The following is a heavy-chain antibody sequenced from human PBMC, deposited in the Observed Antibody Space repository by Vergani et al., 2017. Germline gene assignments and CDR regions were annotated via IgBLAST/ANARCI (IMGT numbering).Heavy chain of an antibody. D-gene: IGHD4-17*01. Sequence: QVQLVQSGAEVKKPGASVKVSCKASGYTFTSYAMDWVRQAPGQGLEWMGWINTNTGNPTYAQGFTGRFVFSLDTSVSTAYLQISSLKAEDTAVYYCARGPTTVTTYYYYGMDVWGQGTTVTVSS. CDR3: ARGPTTVTTYYYYGMDV. CDR2: INTNTGNP. V-gene: IGHV7-4-1*02. J-gene: IGHJ6*02. CDR1: GYTFTSYA.